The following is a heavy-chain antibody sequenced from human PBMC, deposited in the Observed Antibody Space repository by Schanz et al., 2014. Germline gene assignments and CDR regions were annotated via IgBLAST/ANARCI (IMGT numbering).Heavy chain of an antibody. CDR3: AKYRGYYRVSGSYRELEY. V-gene: IGHV3-33*06. CDR1: GFIFRSFG. CDR2: IWSDGTNE. Sequence: QGQLVESGGGVVQPGKSLRLSCATSGFIFRSFGIHWVRQAPGKGLEWVAVIWSDGTNEYYADSVKGRFTISGDSSKYTVYLQMNSLRADDTAVYYCAKYRGYYRVSGSYRELEYWGQGALVTVSS. D-gene: IGHD3-10*01. J-gene: IGHJ4*02.